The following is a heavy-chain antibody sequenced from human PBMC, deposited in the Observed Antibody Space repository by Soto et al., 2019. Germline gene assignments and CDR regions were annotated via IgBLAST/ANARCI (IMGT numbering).Heavy chain of an antibody. J-gene: IGHJ4*02. CDR2: ISAYNGNT. V-gene: IGHV1-18*01. CDR3: AREWAYCGGDCYSWGTLDY. Sequence: ASVKVSCKASGYTFTSYGISWVRQAPGQGLEWMGWISAYNGNTNYAQKLQGRVTMTTDTSTSTAYMELRSLRSDDTAVYYCAREWAYCGGDCYSWGTLDYWGQGTLVPVSS. CDR1: GYTFTSYG. D-gene: IGHD2-21*01.